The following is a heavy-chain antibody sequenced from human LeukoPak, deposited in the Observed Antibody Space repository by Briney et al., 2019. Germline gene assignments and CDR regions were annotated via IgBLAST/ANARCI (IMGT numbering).Heavy chain of an antibody. V-gene: IGHV4-4*02. J-gene: IGHJ5*02. CDR1: GGSISSSNW. CDR2: IYHSGST. Sequence: SGTLSLTCAVSGGSISSSNWWSWVRQPPGKGLEWIGEIYHSGSTNYNPSLKSRVTISVDKSKNQFSLNLSSVTAADTALYYCAKFSRGYDSRWFDPWGQGTLVTVSS. CDR3: AKFSRGYDSRWFDP. D-gene: IGHD3-22*01.